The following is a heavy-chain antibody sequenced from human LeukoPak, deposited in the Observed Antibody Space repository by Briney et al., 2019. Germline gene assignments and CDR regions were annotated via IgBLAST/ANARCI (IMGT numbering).Heavy chain of an antibody. J-gene: IGHJ5*02. Sequence: GGSLRLSCAASGFTLRGYWMHWVRQVPGKGLVWVSRISGDGITTGYADSVKGRFTISRDNAKNTLDLQMNSLRGEDTAVYYCARGVGARATYWNNWFDPWGQGTLVTVSS. CDR1: GFTLRGYW. D-gene: IGHD1-26*01. V-gene: IGHV3-74*01. CDR3: ARGVGARATYWNNWFDP. CDR2: ISGDGITT.